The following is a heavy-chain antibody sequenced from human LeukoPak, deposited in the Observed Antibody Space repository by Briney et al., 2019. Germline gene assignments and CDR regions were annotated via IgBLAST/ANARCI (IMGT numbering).Heavy chain of an antibody. CDR1: GVSISSYY. V-gene: IGHV4-4*07. CDR2: IYTSGST. D-gene: IGHD3-3*01. CDR3: ASEYYDFWSGYPNYAFDI. Sequence: SETLSLTCTVSGVSISSYYWSWIRQPAGKGLEWIGRIYTSGSTNYNPSLKSRVTISVDTSKSQFSLKLSSVTAADTAVYYCASEYYDFWSGYPNYAFDIWGQGTMVTVSS. J-gene: IGHJ3*02.